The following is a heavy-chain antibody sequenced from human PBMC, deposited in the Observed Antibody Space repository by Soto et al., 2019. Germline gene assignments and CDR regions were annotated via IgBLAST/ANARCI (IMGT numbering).Heavy chain of an antibody. V-gene: IGHV3-66*01. CDR1: GFTFSSYA. J-gene: IGHJ4*02. CDR2: LYSDGST. CDR3: ASRNTLDY. D-gene: IGHD2-15*01. Sequence: GSLRLSCAASGFTFSSYAMSWVRQAPGKGLEWVSVLYSDGSTYYADSVKGRFTISRDNSKSTLYLQMNSLRAEDTAVYYCASRNTLDYWGQGTLVTVSS.